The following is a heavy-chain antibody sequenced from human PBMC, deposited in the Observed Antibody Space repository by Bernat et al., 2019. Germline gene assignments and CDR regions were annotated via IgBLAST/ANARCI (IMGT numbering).Heavy chain of an antibody. D-gene: IGHD3-3*01. V-gene: IGHV3-74*01. CDR2: INSDGTTT. J-gene: IGHJ2*01. CDR3: VRGSGLQLPPLWYFDV. CDR1: GLGFRNFW. Sequence: EVQLVESGGGLVQPGASLRLSCAASGLGFRNFWIHWVRQVPGKGLVWASGINSDGTTTLFEDSVKGRFTISRDNVENKVYLQLSSLRAEDTAIYYCVRGSGLQLPPLWYFDVWGRGTLVTVAS.